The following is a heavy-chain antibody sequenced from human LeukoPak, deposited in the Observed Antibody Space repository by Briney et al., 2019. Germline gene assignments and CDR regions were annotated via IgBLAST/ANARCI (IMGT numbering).Heavy chain of an antibody. CDR1: GFTVSSNY. CDR2: IYSGGST. J-gene: IGHJ6*03. V-gene: IGHV3-66*02. D-gene: IGHD4-17*01. Sequence: GSLRLSCAASGFTVSSNYMSWVRQAPGKGLEWVSVIYSGGSTYYADSVKGRFTISRDNSKNTLYLQMNSLRAEDTAVYYCARGNYGDYEEEDYYYYYMDVWAKGPRSPSP. CDR3: ARGNYGDYEEEDYYYYYMDV.